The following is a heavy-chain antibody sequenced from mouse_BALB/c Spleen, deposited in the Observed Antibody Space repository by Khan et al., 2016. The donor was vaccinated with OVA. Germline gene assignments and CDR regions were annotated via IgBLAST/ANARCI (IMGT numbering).Heavy chain of an antibody. V-gene: IGHV1S136*01. CDR3: ARNYRYEVYFDS. Sequence: VQLQQSGPELVKPGASVKMSCTASGYTFTSSVIHWVRQKSGQGLDWIGYIYPFNDGTKYNEKFEGKATLTSDKSSSTAYMELSSLTSEDSAVDYCARNYRYEVYFDSWGQGTTLTVSS. D-gene: IGHD2-14*01. CDR2: IYPFNDGT. J-gene: IGHJ2*01. CDR1: GYTFTSSV.